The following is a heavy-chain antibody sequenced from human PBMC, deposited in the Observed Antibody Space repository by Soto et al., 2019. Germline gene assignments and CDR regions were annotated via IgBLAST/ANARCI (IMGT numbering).Heavy chain of an antibody. D-gene: IGHD4-17*01. CDR1: GFTFSSYG. Sequence: QVQLVESGGGVAQPGRSLRLSCAASGFTFSSYGMHWVRQAPGKGLEWVAVIWYDGSNKYYADSVKGRFTISRDNPKNTLYLQMNSLRAEDTAVYYCARGSDYGGNYFDYWGQGTLVTVSS. V-gene: IGHV3-33*01. CDR3: ARGSDYGGNYFDY. CDR2: IWYDGSNK. J-gene: IGHJ4*02.